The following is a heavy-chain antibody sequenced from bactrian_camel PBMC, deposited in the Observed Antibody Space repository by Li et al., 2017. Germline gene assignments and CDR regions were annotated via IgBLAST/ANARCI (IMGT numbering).Heavy chain of an antibody. Sequence: QVQLVESGGGLVQPGGSLRLSCAASGFLFNRYDMTWVRQAPGKGLEWVSVIYSDGTNTYYADSVKGRFTISDNAKNTLYLQMNSLKTEDTAVYYCLTRRLLDDRSGWVPALNYWGQGTQVTVS. CDR3: LTRRLLDDRSGWVPALNY. CDR2: IYSDGTNT. V-gene: IGHV3S5*01. CDR1: GFLFNRYD. D-gene: IGHD5*01. J-gene: IGHJ4*01.